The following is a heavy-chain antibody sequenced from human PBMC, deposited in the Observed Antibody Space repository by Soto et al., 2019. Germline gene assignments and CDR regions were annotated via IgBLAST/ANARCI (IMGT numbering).Heavy chain of an antibody. CDR3: ARDVDTAMVTGPGYYYGMDV. CDR2: IIPIFGTA. D-gene: IGHD5-18*01. Sequence: GASVKVSCKASGGTFSSYAISWVRQAPGQGLEWMGGIIPIFGTANYAQKFQGRVTITADESTSTAYMELSSLRSEDTAVYYCARDVDTAMVTGPGYYYGMDVWGQGTTVTVSS. CDR1: GGTFSSYA. J-gene: IGHJ6*02. V-gene: IGHV1-69*13.